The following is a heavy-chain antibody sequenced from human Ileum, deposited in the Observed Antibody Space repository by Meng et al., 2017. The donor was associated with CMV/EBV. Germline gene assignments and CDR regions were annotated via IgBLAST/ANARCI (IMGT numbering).Heavy chain of an antibody. CDR1: GFTISDNS. CDR2: MYDSGTT. V-gene: IGHV3-66*01. Sequence: EVDFVESGGGLVQPGGSLRLSCAASGFTISDNSMNWVRQAPGKGPEWVSLMYDSGTTKYADSVKGRFTISRDNSKNTLYLQMNSLRVEDTAVYYCAGDGGYSDPWGQGTLVTVSS. D-gene: IGHD2-21*01. J-gene: IGHJ5*02. CDR3: AGDGGYSDP.